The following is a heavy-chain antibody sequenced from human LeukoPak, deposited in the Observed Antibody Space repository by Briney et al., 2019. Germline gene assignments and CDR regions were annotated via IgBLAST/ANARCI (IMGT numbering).Heavy chain of an antibody. CDR1: GFTFSSYA. V-gene: IGHV3-30-3*01. D-gene: IGHD2-2*02. CDR3: ATDTLGIVVVPAAIRESGGGIDY. CDR2: ISYDGSNK. Sequence: GGSLRLSCAASGFTFSSYAMHWVRQAPGKGLEWVAVISYDGSNKYYADSVKGRFTISRDNSKNTLYLQMNSLRAEDTAVYYCATDTLGIVVVPAAIRESGGGIDYWGQGTLVTVSS. J-gene: IGHJ4*02.